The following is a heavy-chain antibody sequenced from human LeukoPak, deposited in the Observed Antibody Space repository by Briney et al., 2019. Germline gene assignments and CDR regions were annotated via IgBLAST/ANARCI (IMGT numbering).Heavy chain of an antibody. Sequence: PGGSLRLSCAASGFTFSSYWMHWVRQAPGKGLVWVSRINSDGSSTSYADSVKGRFTISRDNAKNTLYLQMNSLRAEDTAVYYCASATEEWFGELWPPDYWGQGTLVTVSS. D-gene: IGHD3-10*01. CDR2: INSDGSST. CDR3: ASATEEWFGELWPPDY. V-gene: IGHV3-74*01. J-gene: IGHJ4*02. CDR1: GFTFSSYW.